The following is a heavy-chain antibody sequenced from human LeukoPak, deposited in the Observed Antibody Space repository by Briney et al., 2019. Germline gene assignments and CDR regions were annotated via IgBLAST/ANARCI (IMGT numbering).Heavy chain of an antibody. D-gene: IGHD5-18*01. Sequence: PGGSLRLSCAASGFIFSHYTMTWVRQAPGKGLEWVSSINGSGDATKYADFVMGRFTISRDNSKNTVSLQMNSLRAEDTAVYYCAKSRGDTAMALFDYWGQGTLVTVSS. CDR2: INGSGDAT. CDR1: GFIFSHYT. J-gene: IGHJ4*02. CDR3: AKSRGDTAMALFDY. V-gene: IGHV3-23*01.